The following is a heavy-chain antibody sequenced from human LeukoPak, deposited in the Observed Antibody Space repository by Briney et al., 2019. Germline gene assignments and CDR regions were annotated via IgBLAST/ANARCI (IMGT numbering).Heavy chain of an antibody. CDR2: IYYSGST. J-gene: IGHJ3*02. CDR3: ATEVKWRGAFDI. V-gene: IGHV4-59*01. CDR1: GGSISSYY. Sequence: SETLSLTCTVSGGSISSYYWSWIRQPPGKGLEWIGYIYYSGSTNYNPSLKSRVTISVDTSKNQFSLKLSSVTAADTAVYYCATEVKWRGAFDIWGQGTWSPSLQ. D-gene: IGHD5-12*01.